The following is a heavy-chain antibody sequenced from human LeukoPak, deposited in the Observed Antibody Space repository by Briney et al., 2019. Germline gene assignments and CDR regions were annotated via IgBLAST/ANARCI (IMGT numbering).Heavy chain of an antibody. CDR1: GYTFTSYG. CDR3: ASTPDYYDSSGYYFIVGYFDY. J-gene: IGHJ4*02. Sequence: ASVKVPCKASGYTFTSYGISWVRQAPGQGLEWMGWISAYNGNTNYAQKLQGRVTMTTDTSTSTAYMELRSLRSDDTAVYYCASTPDYYDSSGYYFIVGYFDYWGQGTLVTVSS. D-gene: IGHD3-22*01. V-gene: IGHV1-18*01. CDR2: ISAYNGNT.